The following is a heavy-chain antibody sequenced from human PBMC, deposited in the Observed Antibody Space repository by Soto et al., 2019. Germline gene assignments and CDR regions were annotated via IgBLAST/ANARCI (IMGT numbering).Heavy chain of an antibody. CDR3: ARSASRLRGPQGFDP. J-gene: IGHJ5*02. D-gene: IGHD3-10*01. CDR2: IYYSGST. Sequence: PSETLSLTCTVSGGSISSGGYYWSWIRQHPGKGLEWIGYIYYSGSTYYNPSLKSRVTISVDTSKNQFSLKLSSVTAADTAVYYCARSASRLRGPQGFDPWGQGTLVTVSS. CDR1: GGSISSGGYY. V-gene: IGHV4-31*03.